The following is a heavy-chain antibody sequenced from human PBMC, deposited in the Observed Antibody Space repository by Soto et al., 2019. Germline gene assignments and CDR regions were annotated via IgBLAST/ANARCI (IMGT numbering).Heavy chain of an antibody. Sequence: PGGSLRLSCAAPEFTFSKHGMHWIRQAPGKGLEWVAVISYDGSNKYYGDSLKDRFTLSRGNAKNTPYPQMNSLRPEETAVYFCANGPPLLIVYPFIDYWGQGTLVTVSS. V-gene: IGHV3-30*18. CDR1: EFTFSKHG. J-gene: IGHJ4*02. CDR2: ISYDGSNK. CDR3: ANGPPLLIVYPFIDY. D-gene: IGHD2-8*01.